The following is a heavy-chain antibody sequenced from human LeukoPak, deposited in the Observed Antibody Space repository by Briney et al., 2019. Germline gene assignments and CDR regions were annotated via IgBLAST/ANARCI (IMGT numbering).Heavy chain of an antibody. J-gene: IGHJ4*02. D-gene: IGHD3-10*01. Sequence: PGGSLRLSCAVSGCTFSNYGMYWVRQAPGKGLEWVAVIWYDGSNKYYADSVKGRFTISRDNSKNTVYLQMNSLRAEDTAVYYCAREWMVRGAHCDYWGQGTLVTVSS. CDR1: GCTFSNYG. CDR3: AREWMVRGAHCDY. V-gene: IGHV3-33*01. CDR2: IWYDGSNK.